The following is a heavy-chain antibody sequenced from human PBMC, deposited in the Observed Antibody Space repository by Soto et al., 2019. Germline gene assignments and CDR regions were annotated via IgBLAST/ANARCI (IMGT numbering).Heavy chain of an antibody. D-gene: IGHD3-10*01. V-gene: IGHV4-59*08. CDR3: ARPPLSRRDLDH. CDR2: IFYSGST. J-gene: IGHJ4*02. CDR1: GGSIRSYY. Sequence: SETLSLTCTVSGGSIRSYYWSWIRQSPGKGREWIGSIFYSGSTNYNPSLKSQVTISVDTSKSQFTLNLNSVTAADTDVYYRARPPLSRRDLDHWGQGTLVTVSS.